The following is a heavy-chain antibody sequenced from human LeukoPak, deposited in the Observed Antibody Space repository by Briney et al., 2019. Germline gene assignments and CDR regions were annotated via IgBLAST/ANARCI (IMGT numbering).Heavy chain of an antibody. CDR1: GYSISSGYY. V-gene: IGHV4-38-2*01. CDR3: AYTSIVGATGGPYYFDY. D-gene: IGHD1-26*01. J-gene: IGHJ4*02. Sequence: SETLSLTCAVSGYSISSGYYWGWIRQPPGKGLEWIGSIYHSGSTYYNPSLKSRVTISVDTSKNQFSLKLSSVTAADTAVYYCAYTSIVGATGGPYYFDYWGQGTLVTVSS. CDR2: IYHSGST.